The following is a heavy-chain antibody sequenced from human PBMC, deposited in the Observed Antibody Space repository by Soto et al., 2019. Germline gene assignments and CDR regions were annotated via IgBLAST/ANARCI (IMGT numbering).Heavy chain of an antibody. CDR1: GFSLSTSGVG. Sequence: QITLKESGPPLVKPTQTLTLTCTFSGFSLSTSGVGVGWIRQPPGKALEWLALIYWDDDKRYSPSLKSRLTITKDTSKNQVVLTMTNMDPVDTATYYCAHRRWYCSSTSCYYYYGMDVWGQGTTVTVSS. CDR3: AHRRWYCSSTSCYYYYGMDV. J-gene: IGHJ6*02. D-gene: IGHD2-2*01. CDR2: IYWDDDK. V-gene: IGHV2-5*02.